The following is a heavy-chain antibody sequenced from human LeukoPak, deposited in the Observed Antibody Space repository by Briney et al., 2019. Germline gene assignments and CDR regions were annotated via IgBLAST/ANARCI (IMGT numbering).Heavy chain of an antibody. CDR1: GYTFTSYY. D-gene: IGHD3-22*01. CDR3: ARDHGYYDSSGSWVRGTFDI. V-gene: IGHV1-46*01. Sequence: ASVKVSCKASGYTFTSYYMHWVRQAPGQGLEWMGIINRSGGSTSYAQKFQGRVTMTRDMSTSTVYMELSSLRSEDTAVYYCARDHGYYDSSGSWVRGTFDIWGQGTMVTVFS. J-gene: IGHJ3*02. CDR2: INRSGGST.